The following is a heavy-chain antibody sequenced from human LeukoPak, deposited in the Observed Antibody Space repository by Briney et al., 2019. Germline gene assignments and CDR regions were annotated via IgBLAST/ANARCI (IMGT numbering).Heavy chain of an antibody. CDR2: IYSGGST. J-gene: IGHJ4*02. CDR3: ASPSGYREPFDY. V-gene: IGHV3-53*01. CDR1: GFTVSSNY. Sequence: GGSLRLSCAASGFTVSSNYMSWVRQAPGKGLEWVSVIYSGGSTYYVDSVEGRFIISRDNSKNTVYLQMNRLRAEDTAVYYCASPSGYREPFDYWGQGTLVTVSS. D-gene: IGHD3-3*01.